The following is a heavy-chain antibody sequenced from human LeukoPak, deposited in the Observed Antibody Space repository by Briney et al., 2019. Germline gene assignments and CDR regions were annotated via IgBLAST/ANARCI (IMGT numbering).Heavy chain of an antibody. D-gene: IGHD3-22*01. Sequence: PGGSLRLSCAASGFTFSSYSMNWVRQAPGKGLEWFSSISSSSSYIYYADSVKGRFTISRDNAKNSLYLQMNSLRAEDTAVYYCARDYYDSSGYYYFDYWGQGTLVTVSS. CDR2: ISSSSSYI. V-gene: IGHV3-21*01. CDR3: ARDYYDSSGYYYFDY. CDR1: GFTFSSYS. J-gene: IGHJ4*02.